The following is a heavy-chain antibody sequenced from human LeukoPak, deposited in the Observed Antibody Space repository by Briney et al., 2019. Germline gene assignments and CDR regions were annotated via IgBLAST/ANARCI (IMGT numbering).Heavy chain of an antibody. CDR2: ISAYNGNT. Sequence: ASVKVSCKASGYTFTSYGNSWVRQGPGQGLEWMGWISAYNGNTNYAQKLQGRVTMTTDTSTRTAYMELRSLRSDDTAVYYCARAGPAPPYYYYSGMDVWGQGTTVTVSS. CDR1: GYTFTSYG. CDR3: ARAGPAPPYYYYSGMDV. J-gene: IGHJ6*02. V-gene: IGHV1-18*01.